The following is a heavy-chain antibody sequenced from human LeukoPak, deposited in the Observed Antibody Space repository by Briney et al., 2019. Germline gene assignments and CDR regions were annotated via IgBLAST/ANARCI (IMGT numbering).Heavy chain of an antibody. J-gene: IGHJ4*02. D-gene: IGHD3-22*01. CDR1: GGSFSSYY. Sequence: SETLSLTCTVSGGSFSSYYWSWIRQPPGKGLEWIGYIYYSGSTNYNPSLKSRVTISVDTSKNQFSLKLSSVTAADTAVYYCARHGDSSGYPLFDYWGQGTLVTVSS. CDR3: ARHGDSSGYPLFDY. CDR2: IYYSGST. V-gene: IGHV4-59*08.